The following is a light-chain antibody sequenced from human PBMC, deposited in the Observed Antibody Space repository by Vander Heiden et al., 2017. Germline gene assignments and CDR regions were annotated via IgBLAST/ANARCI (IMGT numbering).Light chain of an antibody. V-gene: IGLV3-1*01. J-gene: IGLJ2*01. CDR3: PAWDSSTAVV. Sequence: SYELTQPPSVSVSPGQTASITCSGDKLGDKYACWYQQKPGQSPVLVFYQDSKRPSGIPERFSGSYSGNTATLTISGTQAMDEADYYCPAWDSSTAVVFGGGPKL. CDR1: KLGDKY. CDR2: QDS.